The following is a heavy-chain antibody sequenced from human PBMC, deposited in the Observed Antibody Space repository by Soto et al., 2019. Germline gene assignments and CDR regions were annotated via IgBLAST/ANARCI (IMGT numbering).Heavy chain of an antibody. V-gene: IGHV5-10-1*01. D-gene: IGHD6-13*01. CDR1: GYSFTSYW. CDR2: IDPSDSYT. CDR3: ARDWWEEPAGKETVSQFDY. Sequence: GESLKISCKGSGYSFTSYWISWVRQMPGKGLEWMGRIDPSDSYTNYSPSFQGHVTISADKSISTAYLQWSSLRGEDTAVYYCARDWWEEPAGKETVSQFDYWGQGTQVTVSS. J-gene: IGHJ4*02.